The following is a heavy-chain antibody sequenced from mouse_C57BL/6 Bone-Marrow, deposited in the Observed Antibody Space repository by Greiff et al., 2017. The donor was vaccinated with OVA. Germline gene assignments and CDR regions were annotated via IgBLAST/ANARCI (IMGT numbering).Heavy chain of an antibody. V-gene: IGHV5-6*02. CDR2: ISSGGSYT. Sequence: EVNVVESGGDLVKPGGSLKLSCAASGFTFSSYGMSWVRQTPDKRLEWVATISSGGSYTYYPDSVKGRFTISRDNAKNTLYLQMSSLKSEDTAMYYCARRTSLITTVEDYYAMDYWGQGTSVTVSS. D-gene: IGHD1-1*01. CDR3: ARRTSLITTVEDYYAMDY. J-gene: IGHJ4*01. CDR1: GFTFSSYG.